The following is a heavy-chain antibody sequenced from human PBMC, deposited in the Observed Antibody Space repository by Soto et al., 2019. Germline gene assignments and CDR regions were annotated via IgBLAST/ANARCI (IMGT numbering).Heavy chain of an antibody. V-gene: IGHV6-1*01. CDR2: TYYRSKWYN. D-gene: IGHD4-4*01. Sequence: SQTLSLTCAISGDSVSSNRAAWNWIRQSPSRGLEWLGRTYYRSKWYNDYAPSVKSRITINPDTSKNQFSLQLNSVIPEGTAVYYCARDPPAFHSAFDSWGQGTLVTVSS. CDR3: ARDPPAFHSAFDS. CDR1: GDSVSSNRAA. J-gene: IGHJ4*02.